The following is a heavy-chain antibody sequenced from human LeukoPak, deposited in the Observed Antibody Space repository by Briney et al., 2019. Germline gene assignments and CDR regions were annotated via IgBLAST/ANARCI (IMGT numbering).Heavy chain of an antibody. CDR2: INNGGNT. Sequence: SETLSLTCTVSGDSISSSTYYWGWIRQPPGKGLEWIGSINNGGNTYYNPSLKSRVTISVDTSKNQFSLKLSSVTAADTAVYYCARRRTGSYSDYWGQGTLVTVSS. D-gene: IGHD3/OR15-3a*01. CDR3: ARRRTGSYSDY. J-gene: IGHJ4*02. V-gene: IGHV4-39*01. CDR1: GDSISSSTYY.